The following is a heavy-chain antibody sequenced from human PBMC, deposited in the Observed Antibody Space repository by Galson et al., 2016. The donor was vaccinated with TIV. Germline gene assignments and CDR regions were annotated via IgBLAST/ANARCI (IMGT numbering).Heavy chain of an antibody. V-gene: IGHV1-69*13. D-gene: IGHD5-18*01. J-gene: IGHJ6*02. Sequence: SVKVSCKVSGGSFSSYVFDWVRQAPGQGLEWMGNIIPLFGSANYAQKFQGRVTITADESTGTAYMELSRLRSEDTAIYYCATDRNTAMDTYYYYYGVDVWGQGTTVTVSS. CDR1: GGSFSSYV. CDR3: ATDRNTAMDTYYYYYGVDV. CDR2: IIPLFGSA.